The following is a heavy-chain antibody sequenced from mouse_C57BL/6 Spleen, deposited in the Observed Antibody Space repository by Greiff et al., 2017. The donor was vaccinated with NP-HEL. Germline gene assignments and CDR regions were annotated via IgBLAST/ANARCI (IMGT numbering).Heavy chain of an antibody. CDR1: GFTFSDYG. CDR2: ISSGSSTI. J-gene: IGHJ1*03. CDR3: ARLRYFDV. Sequence: EVKLMESGGGLVKPGGSLKLSCAASGFTFSDYGMHWVRQAPGKGLEWVAYISSGSSTIYYADTVKGRFTISRDNAKNTLFLQMTSLRSEDTAMYYCARLRYFDVWGTGTTVTVSS. V-gene: IGHV5-17*01.